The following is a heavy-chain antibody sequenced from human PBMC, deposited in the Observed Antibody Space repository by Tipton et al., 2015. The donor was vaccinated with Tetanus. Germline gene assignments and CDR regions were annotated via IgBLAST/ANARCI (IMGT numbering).Heavy chain of an antibody. CDR3: TTSRIVGSGSRVDS. Sequence: SLRLSCAASGFTFSSYALIWVRQAPGRGLEWVGRIKRKPDGGTTEYAARVKDRLSIPTDDSKNPLFLQMNSLKTEDTAGDYCTTSRIVGSGSRVDSGGRGPLVSVPP. V-gene: IGHV3-15*01. CDR1: GFTFSSYA. CDR2: IKRKPDGGTT. D-gene: IGHD1-26*01. J-gene: IGHJ4*02.